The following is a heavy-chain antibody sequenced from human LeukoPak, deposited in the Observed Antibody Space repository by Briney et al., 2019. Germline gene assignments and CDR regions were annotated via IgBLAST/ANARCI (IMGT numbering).Heavy chain of an antibody. CDR1: GGTFSSYA. V-gene: IGHV1-69*05. CDR3: ARGLGGSGSYYNPLFDY. D-gene: IGHD3-10*01. CDR2: IIPIFGTA. J-gene: IGHJ4*02. Sequence: GASVKVSCKASGGTFSSYAISWVRQAPGQGLEWMGGIIPIFGTANYAQKFQGRVTITTDESTSTAYMELSSLRSEDTAVYYCARGLGGSGSYYNPLFDYWGQGTLVTVSS.